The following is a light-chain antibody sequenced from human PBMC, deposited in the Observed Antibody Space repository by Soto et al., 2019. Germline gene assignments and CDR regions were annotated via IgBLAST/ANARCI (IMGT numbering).Light chain of an antibody. CDR1: QSVSSN. J-gene: IGKJ1*01. CDR2: GAS. V-gene: IGKV3-15*01. Sequence: EIVMTQSPATLSVSPGETATLSCWASQSVSSNLAWYQQKPGQAPRLLIYGASTRATDIPARFSGSGSGTEVTLTLNSLQFEDFAVYYCQQYNNFWTFGQGTKVEIK. CDR3: QQYNNFWT.